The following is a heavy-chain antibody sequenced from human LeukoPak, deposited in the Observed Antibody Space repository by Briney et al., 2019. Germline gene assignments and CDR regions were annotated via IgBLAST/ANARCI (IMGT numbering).Heavy chain of an antibody. CDR3: TRDEMNY. J-gene: IGHJ4*02. CDR2: IFSNGDT. CDR1: EFTVSRNY. Sequence: GGSLRLSCTASEFTVSRNYMLWVRQAPGKGLEWVSLIFSNGDTHYADSVKGRFTISRDTSKNTVSLQMNSLRVEDTAMYYCTRDEMNYLGQETLVTVSS. D-gene: IGHD5-24*01. V-gene: IGHV3-53*01.